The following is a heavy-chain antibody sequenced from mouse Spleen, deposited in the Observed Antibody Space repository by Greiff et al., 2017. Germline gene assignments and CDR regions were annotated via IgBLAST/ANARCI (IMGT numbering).Heavy chain of an antibody. CDR2: IYPSDSET. J-gene: IGHJ2*01. V-gene: IGHV1-61*01. CDR3: ARGYGKPRDY. CDR1: GYTFTSYW. Sequence: QVQLQQSGAELVRPGSSVKLSCKASGYTFTSYWMDWVKQRPGQGLEWIGNIYPSDSETHYNQKFKDKATLTVDKSSSTAYMQLSSLTSEDSAVYYCARGYGKPRDYWGQGTTLTVSA. D-gene: IGHD2-10*02.